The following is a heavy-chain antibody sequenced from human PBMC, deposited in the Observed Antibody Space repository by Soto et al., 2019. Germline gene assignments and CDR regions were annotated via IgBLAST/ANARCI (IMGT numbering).Heavy chain of an antibody. V-gene: IGHV1-69*13. Sequence: SVKVSCKASGGTFSSYAISWVRQAPGQGLEWMGGIIPIFGTANYAQKFQGRVTITADESTSTAYMELSSLRSEDTAVYYCAREVFRYFDWLSPPDYYYGMDVWGQGTTVTVSS. J-gene: IGHJ6*02. CDR3: AREVFRYFDWLSPPDYYYGMDV. D-gene: IGHD3-9*01. CDR1: GGTFSSYA. CDR2: IIPIFGTA.